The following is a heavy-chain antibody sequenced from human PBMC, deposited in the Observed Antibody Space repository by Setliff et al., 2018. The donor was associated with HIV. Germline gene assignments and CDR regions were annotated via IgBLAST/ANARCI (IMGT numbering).Heavy chain of an antibody. V-gene: IGHV1-2*02. J-gene: IGHJ5*02. Sequence: GASVKVSCKASGYTFTDYYMHWVRQAPGQGLEWMGWINPNSGGTNYAQKFQGRVTMTRDTSINTVYMELNGLRPEDTAVYYCAKGVKWLDPWGQGALVTVSS. CDR1: GYTFTDYY. D-gene: IGHD3-16*01. CDR2: INPNSGGT. CDR3: AKGVKWLDP.